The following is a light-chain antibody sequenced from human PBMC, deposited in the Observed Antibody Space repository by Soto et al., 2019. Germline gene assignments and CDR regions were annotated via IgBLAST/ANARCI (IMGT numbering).Light chain of an antibody. CDR2: EVT. CDR1: TSDVATYRY. Sequence: QSALAQPASVSGSPGQSITISCTGSTSDVATYRYVSWYQQYPGKAPKLLIPEVTHRPSGISDRFSGSKSGNTASLTISGLQAEDEADYYCSSYTNTMTLIVFGTGTKVTVL. J-gene: IGLJ1*01. CDR3: SSYTNTMTLIV. V-gene: IGLV2-14*01.